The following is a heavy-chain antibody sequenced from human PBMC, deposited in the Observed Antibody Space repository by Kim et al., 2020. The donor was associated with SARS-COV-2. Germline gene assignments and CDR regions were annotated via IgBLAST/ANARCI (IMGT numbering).Heavy chain of an antibody. CDR3: AKDALAVPYYDILTGYYRGMDA. V-gene: IGHV3-43*01. D-gene: IGHD3-9*01. Sequence: GGSLRLSCAASGFTFDDYTMHWVRQAPGKGLEWVSLISWDGGSTYYADSVKGRFTISRDNSKNSLYLQMNSLRTEDTALYYCAKDALAVPYYDILTGYYRGMDAWGKGATVTVSS. CDR1: GFTFDDYT. J-gene: IGHJ6*04. CDR2: ISWDGGST.